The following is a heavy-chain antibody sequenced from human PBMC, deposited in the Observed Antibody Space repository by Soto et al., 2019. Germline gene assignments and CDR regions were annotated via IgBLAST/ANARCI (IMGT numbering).Heavy chain of an antibody. CDR1: GDSITISGYS. D-gene: IGHD6-6*01. J-gene: IGHJ5*02. V-gene: IGHV4-31*03. Sequence: SETLSLTCTVSGDSITISGYSWNWIRQHPVKGLEWIGYIYYSGTTHYNPSLKSRVTIPIDTSKNQFTLNLASVTAADTAVYFCAREEAARLGRWFDPWGQGTLVTVSS. CDR2: IYYSGTT. CDR3: AREEAARLGRWFDP.